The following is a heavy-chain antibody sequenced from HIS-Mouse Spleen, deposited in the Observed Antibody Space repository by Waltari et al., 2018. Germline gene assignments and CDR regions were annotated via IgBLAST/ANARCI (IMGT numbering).Heavy chain of an antibody. D-gene: IGHD6-6*01. V-gene: IGHV3-74*01. CDR3: ARDLGYSSSSEVWFDP. CDR2: INSDGSST. CDR1: VFTLSIYG. Sequence: EVQLVESGGGLVQPGGSLRLSCAGSVFTLSIYGLHWVGQATGTGLVWVSRINSDGSSTSYADSVKGRFTISRDNAKNTLYLQMNSLRAEDTAVYYCARDLGYSSSSEVWFDPWGQGTLVTVSS. J-gene: IGHJ5*02.